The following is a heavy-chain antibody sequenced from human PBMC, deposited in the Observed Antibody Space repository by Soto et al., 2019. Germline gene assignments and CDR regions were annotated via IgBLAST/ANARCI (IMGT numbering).Heavy chain of an antibody. Sequence: LQESGPGLVKPSETLSLTCSVFGDSISSRSYYWAWIRRPPGMGLEWIASISYTGNTYYNPSLRCRAAISGDTSKNLFSLKLSFVTAADTAVYYCARFSWYDGDSITNYYMDFWGNGATVTVSS. CDR1: GDSISSRSYY. V-gene: IGHV4-39*01. J-gene: IGHJ6*03. CDR3: ARFSWYDGDSITNYYMDF. CDR2: ISYTGNT. D-gene: IGHD6-13*01.